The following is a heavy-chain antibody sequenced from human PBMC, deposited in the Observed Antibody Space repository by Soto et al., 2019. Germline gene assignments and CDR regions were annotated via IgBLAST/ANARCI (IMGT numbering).Heavy chain of an antibody. Sequence: NPSETLSLTCTVSGGSISSYYWSWIRQPPGKGLEWIGYIYYSGSTNYNPSLKSRVTISVDTSKNQFSLKLSSVTAADSAVYYCARGPGYYGSGSSNWFDPWGQGTLVTVSS. CDR2: IYYSGST. J-gene: IGHJ5*02. CDR3: ARGPGYYGSGSSNWFDP. CDR1: GGSISSYY. D-gene: IGHD3-10*01. V-gene: IGHV4-59*01.